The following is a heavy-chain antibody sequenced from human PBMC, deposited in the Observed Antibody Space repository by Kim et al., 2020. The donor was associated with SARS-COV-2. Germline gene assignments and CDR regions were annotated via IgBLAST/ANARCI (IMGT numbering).Heavy chain of an antibody. CDR2: ISSSSSTI. D-gene: IGHD3-22*01. CDR1: GFTFSSYS. V-gene: IGHV3-48*02. Sequence: GGSLRLSCAASGFTFSSYSMNWVRQAPGKGLEWVSYISSSSSTIYYADSVKGRFTISRDNAKNSLYLQMNSLRDEDTAVYYCARDPGYYDSSGYDAFDIWGQGTMVTVSS. J-gene: IGHJ3*02. CDR3: ARDPGYYDSSGYDAFDI.